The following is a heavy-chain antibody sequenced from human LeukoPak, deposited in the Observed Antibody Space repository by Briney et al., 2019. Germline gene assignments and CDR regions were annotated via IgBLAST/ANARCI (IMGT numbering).Heavy chain of an antibody. J-gene: IGHJ4*02. V-gene: IGHV3-23*01. CDR1: GFTFSRYA. Sequence: GESLQLYHAASGFTFSRYAMSWVRQAPGKGLEWVSGISNSGGTTYYADSVKGRFTISRDNTKNTLYLQMDSLRAEDTALYYCAKDLGELRSINFYFDSWGQRALVTVSS. D-gene: IGHD1-7*01. CDR3: AKDLGELRSINFYFDS. CDR2: ISNSGGTT.